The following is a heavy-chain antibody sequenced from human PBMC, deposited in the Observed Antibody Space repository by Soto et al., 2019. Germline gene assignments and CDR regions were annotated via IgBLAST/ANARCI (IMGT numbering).Heavy chain of an antibody. V-gene: IGHV4-59*01. D-gene: IGHD4-17*01. CDR2: IYYSGST. CDR3: ASSFTVTQSPYMDV. Sequence: QVQLQESGPGLVKPSETLSLTCTVSGGSISSYYWSWIRQPPGKGLEWIGYIYYSGSTNYNPSLKSGVTISVDTSKNQFSLKLSSVTAADTAVYYCASSFTVTQSPYMDVWGKGTTVTVSS. CDR1: GGSISSYY. J-gene: IGHJ6*03.